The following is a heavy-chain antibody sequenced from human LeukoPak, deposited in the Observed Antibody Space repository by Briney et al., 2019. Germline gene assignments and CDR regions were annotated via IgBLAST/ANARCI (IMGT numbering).Heavy chain of an antibody. CDR2: ISGSGDST. D-gene: IGHD3-10*01. CDR1: GVTFSTYG. V-gene: IGHV3-23*01. CDR3: AKWQYYGSGDDY. J-gene: IGHJ4*02. Sequence: PGGSLRLSCAGSGVTFSTYGMSWVRQAPNKGLEWLSTISGSGDSTYYADSVKGRFTISRDNSKNTLFLQMNSLRAEDTAIYYCAKWQYYGSGDDYWGQGTLVTVSS.